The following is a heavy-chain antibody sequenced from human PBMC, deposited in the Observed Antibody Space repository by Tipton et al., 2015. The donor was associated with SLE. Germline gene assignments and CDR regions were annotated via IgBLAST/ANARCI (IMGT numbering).Heavy chain of an antibody. Sequence: TLSLTCAVYGGSISSSSSYYWAWIRQPPGKGVEWIGEINHRGSTNYNPALKSRATISVDTSRNQFSLRLTSVTAADTAVYYCARGKISWAVFVVKNYFDSWGQGTLVTVSS. CDR3: ARGKISWAVFVVKNYFDS. CDR1: GGSISSSSSYY. CDR2: INHRGST. J-gene: IGHJ4*02. D-gene: IGHD2-21*01. V-gene: IGHV4-34*01.